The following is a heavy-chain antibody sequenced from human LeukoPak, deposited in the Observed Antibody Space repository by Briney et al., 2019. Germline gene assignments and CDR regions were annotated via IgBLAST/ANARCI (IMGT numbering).Heavy chain of an antibody. CDR3: ARAMRVDRFFDY. CDR2: IYTSGST. Sequence: SQTLSLTCTVSGGSFNSGSYYWSWIRQPAGKGLEWVGRIYTSGSTNYDPSLKSRVTISVDTSKNQFSLQLTSVTAADTAVYYCARAMRVDRFFDYWGQGILVTVSS. CDR1: GGSFNSGSYY. V-gene: IGHV4-61*02. J-gene: IGHJ4*02. D-gene: IGHD5-12*01.